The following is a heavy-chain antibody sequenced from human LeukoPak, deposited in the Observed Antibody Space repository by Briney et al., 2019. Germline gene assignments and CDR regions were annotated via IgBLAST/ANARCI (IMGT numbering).Heavy chain of an antibody. CDR2: ISSSSSYI. D-gene: IGHD4-17*01. CDR1: GFTFSSYS. Sequence: PGGSLILSCAASGFTFSSYSMNWVRQAPGKGLEWVSSISSSSSYIYYADSVKGRFTISRDNAKNSLYLQMNSLRAEDTAVYYCARDLHTVTVTTFLDYWGQGTLVTVSS. V-gene: IGHV3-21*01. J-gene: IGHJ4*02. CDR3: ARDLHTVTVTTFLDY.